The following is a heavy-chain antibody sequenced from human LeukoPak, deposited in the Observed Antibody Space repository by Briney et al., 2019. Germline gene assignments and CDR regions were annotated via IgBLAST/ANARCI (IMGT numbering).Heavy chain of an antibody. D-gene: IGHD6-6*01. CDR1: GSTLGSSA. J-gene: IGHJ6*03. CDR3: ARDFLYSSSSDYYYYYMDV. CDR2: ISYDGSNK. V-gene: IGHV3-30-3*01. Sequence: GPSLRPSWAAAGSTLGSSAMDSASLPAGRGLGWVAVISYDGSNKYYADYVKGRFTISRDNSKNTLYLQMNSLRAEDTAVYYCARDFLYSSSSDYYYYYMDVWGKGTTVTVSS.